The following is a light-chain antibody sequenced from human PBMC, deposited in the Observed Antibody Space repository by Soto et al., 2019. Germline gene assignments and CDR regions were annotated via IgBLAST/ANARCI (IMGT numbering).Light chain of an antibody. V-gene: IGKV1-5*01. Sequence: DIQMTQSPSTLSASVGDRVTITCRASQSVSHWLAWYQQKPGKAPKALIYDASTLETGVPSRFSGSGSGTDFTLTISSLQPDDFATYYCQQYNSYQYTFGQGTKRE. CDR2: DAS. CDR1: QSVSHW. J-gene: IGKJ2*01. CDR3: QQYNSYQYT.